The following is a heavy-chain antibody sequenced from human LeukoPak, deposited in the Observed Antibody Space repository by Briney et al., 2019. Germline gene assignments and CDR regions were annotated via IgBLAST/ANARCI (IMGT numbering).Heavy chain of an antibody. J-gene: IGHJ6*02. CDR1: GGTFSSYA. CDR2: ISAYNGNT. D-gene: IGHD3-16*02. CDR3: ARRSYRYYGMDV. Sequence: ASVKVSCKASGGTFSSYAISWVRQAPGQGLEWMGWISAYNGNTNYAQKLQGRVTMTTDTSTSTAYMELRSLRSDDTAVYYCARRSYRYYGMDVWGQGTTVTVSS. V-gene: IGHV1-18*01.